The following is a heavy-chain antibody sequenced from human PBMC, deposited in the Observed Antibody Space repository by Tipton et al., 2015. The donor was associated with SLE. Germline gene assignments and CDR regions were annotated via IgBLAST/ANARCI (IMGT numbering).Heavy chain of an antibody. CDR2: IIPILGIV. Sequence: QSGPEVKKPGSSVKVSCKASGGAFSSYAISWVRQAPGQGLEWMGGIIPILGIVNYAQKFQGRVTITTDESTSTAYMELSSLRSEDTAGYYCGGAQSGLRSFQHWGQGTLVTVSS. V-gene: IGHV1-69*05. D-gene: IGHD4/OR15-4a*01. J-gene: IGHJ1*01. CDR1: GGAFSSYA. CDR3: GGAQSGLRSFQH.